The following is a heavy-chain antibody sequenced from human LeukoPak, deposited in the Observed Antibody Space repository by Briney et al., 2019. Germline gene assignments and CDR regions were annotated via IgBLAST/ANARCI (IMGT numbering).Heavy chain of an antibody. V-gene: IGHV3-9*01. CDR3: AKGSSGYMREGYYFDY. Sequence: GGSLTLSFAASGFTFDDYAMHWVRQAPGKGLEWVSGISWNSGSIGYAASVKGRFTISRDNAKNSLYLQMNSLRAEDTALCYCAKGSSGYMREGYYFDYWGQGTLVTVSS. J-gene: IGHJ4*02. CDR1: GFTFDDYA. D-gene: IGHD5-12*01. CDR2: ISWNSGSI.